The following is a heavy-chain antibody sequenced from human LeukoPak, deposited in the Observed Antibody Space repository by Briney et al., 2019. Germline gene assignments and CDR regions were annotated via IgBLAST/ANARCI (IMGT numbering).Heavy chain of an antibody. J-gene: IGHJ4*02. V-gene: IGHV5-10-1*01. CDR3: ARLRDGTIDY. CDR1: GYNFTSYW. CDR2: IDPSDSYI. Sequence: GESLKISCKGSGYNFTSYWISWVRQMPGKGLEWMGRIDPSDSYINCSPSFQGHVTISGDKSISTAYLQWNSLKASDTAMYYCARLRDGTIDYWGQGTLVTVSS.